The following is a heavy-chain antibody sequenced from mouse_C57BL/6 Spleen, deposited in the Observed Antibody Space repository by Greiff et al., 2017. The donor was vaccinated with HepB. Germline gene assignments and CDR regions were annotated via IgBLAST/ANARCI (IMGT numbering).Heavy chain of an antibody. J-gene: IGHJ3*01. D-gene: IGHD2-14*01. CDR1: GYTFNSYW. Sequence: QVQLQQPGAELVKPGASVKLSCKASGYTFNSYWMQWVKQRPGQGLEWIGEIDPSDSYTNYNQKFKGKATMTVDTSSSTAYMQLSILTSEDSAVYYCARGVRRGFSYWGQGTLVTVSA. V-gene: IGHV1-50*01. CDR3: ARGVRRGFSY. CDR2: IDPSDSYT.